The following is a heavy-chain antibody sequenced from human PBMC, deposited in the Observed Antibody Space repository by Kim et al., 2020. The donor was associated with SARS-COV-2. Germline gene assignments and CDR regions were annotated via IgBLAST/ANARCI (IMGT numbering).Heavy chain of an antibody. CDR2: ISWNSGSI. CDR3: AKDMVRGSGSSYSNVTDV. D-gene: IGHD3-10*01. Sequence: GGSLRLSCAASGFTFDDYAMHWVRQAPGKGLEWVSGISWNSGSIGYADSVKGRFTISRDKAKNSLYLQMNSLRAEDTALYYCAKDMVRGSGSSYSNVTDVWGQGTTVTVSS. CDR1: GFTFDDYA. J-gene: IGHJ6*02. V-gene: IGHV3-9*01.